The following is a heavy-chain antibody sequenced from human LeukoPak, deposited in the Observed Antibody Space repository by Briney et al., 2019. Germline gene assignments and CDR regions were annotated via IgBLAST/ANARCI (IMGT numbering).Heavy chain of an antibody. CDR3: AREFLGYCSGGSCYSSL. V-gene: IGHV3-7*01. J-gene: IGHJ4*02. D-gene: IGHD2-15*01. Sequence: GGSLRLSCAASGFTFSSYWMSWVRQAPGKGLEWVANIKQDGSEKYYVDSVKGRFTISGDNAKNSLYLQMNSLRAEDTAVYYCAREFLGYCSGGSCYSSLWGQGTLVTVSS. CDR2: IKQDGSEK. CDR1: GFTFSSYW.